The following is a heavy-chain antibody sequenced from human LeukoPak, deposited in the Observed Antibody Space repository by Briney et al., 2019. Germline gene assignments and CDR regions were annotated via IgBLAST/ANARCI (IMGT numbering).Heavy chain of an antibody. CDR2: IKQDGSEK. CDR1: GFTFSSYW. D-gene: IGHD3-3*01. V-gene: IGHV3-7*01. CDR3: ARLSRFLEWLLLFDAFDI. Sequence: PGGSLRLSCAASGFTFSSYWMSWVRQAPGKGLEWVANIKQDGSEKYYVDPVKGRFTISRDNAKNSLYLQMNSLRAEDTAVYYCARLSRFLEWLLLFDAFDIWGQGTMVTVSS. J-gene: IGHJ3*02.